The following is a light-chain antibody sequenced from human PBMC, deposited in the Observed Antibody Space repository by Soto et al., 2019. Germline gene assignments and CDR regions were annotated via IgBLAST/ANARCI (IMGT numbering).Light chain of an antibody. V-gene: IGKV1-13*02. CDR3: QQYSGYSLFT. J-gene: IGKJ3*01. CDR1: LGINTG. CDR2: DAS. Sequence: AIQLTQSPSSLSASVGDRVTITCRASLGINTGVAWYQQKPGKSPKLLIYDASSLESGVPSRFSGSGSGTEFTLTIGGLQPDDFATYYCQQYSGYSLFTFGPGTIVDIK.